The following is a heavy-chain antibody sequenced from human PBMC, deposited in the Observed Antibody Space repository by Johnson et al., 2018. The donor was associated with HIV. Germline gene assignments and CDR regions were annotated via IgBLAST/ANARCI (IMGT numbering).Heavy chain of an antibody. V-gene: IGHV3-30-3*01. Sequence: QVQLVESGGGVVQPGRSLRLSCAASGFTFSSYAMHWVRQAPGKGLEWVAVISYDGSNILYADSVKGRFTISRDNAKNSLYLQMNSLRAEDTALYYCARVIAVAGKILAFDIWGQGTMVTVSS. D-gene: IGHD6-19*01. CDR2: ISYDGSNI. CDR1: GFTFSSYA. CDR3: ARVIAVAGKILAFDI. J-gene: IGHJ3*02.